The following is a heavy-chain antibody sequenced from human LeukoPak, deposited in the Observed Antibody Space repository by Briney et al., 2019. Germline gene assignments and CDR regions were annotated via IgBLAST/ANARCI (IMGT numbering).Heavy chain of an antibody. J-gene: IGHJ4*02. Sequence: SETLSLTCPVSGGSISSSGYYWGWIRQPPGKGLAWIGSIYYTGSTYYDPSLKSRVTISVDTSKNQFSLKLTSVTAADTAVYYCARNPYYYDSSGYYLLGPIDYWGQGTLVTVSS. D-gene: IGHD3-22*01. CDR2: IYYTGST. V-gene: IGHV4-39*01. CDR3: ARNPYYYDSSGYYLLGPIDY. CDR1: GGSISSSGYY.